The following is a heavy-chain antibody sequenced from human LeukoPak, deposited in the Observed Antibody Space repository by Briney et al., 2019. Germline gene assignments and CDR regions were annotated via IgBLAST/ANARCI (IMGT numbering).Heavy chain of an antibody. CDR2: IYTSGST. CDR3: AREADCTNGVCYTHAFDI. V-gene: IGHV4-61*02. D-gene: IGHD2-8*01. Sequence: SQTLSLTCTVSGGSISSGSYYWSWIRQPAGKGLEGIGRIYTSGSTNYTPSLKSRVTISVYTSQNQFSRKLSSVTAADTAVYYCAREADCTNGVCYTHAFDICGQGTMVTVSS. J-gene: IGHJ3*02. CDR1: GGSISSGSYY.